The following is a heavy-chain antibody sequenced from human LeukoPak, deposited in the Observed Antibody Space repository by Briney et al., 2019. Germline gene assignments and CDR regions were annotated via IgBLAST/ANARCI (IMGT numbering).Heavy chain of an antibody. CDR1: GDSTSSDRYY. CDR2: IYYSGST. CDR3: AREPTYDYGDSGGDDAFDI. J-gene: IGHJ3*02. V-gene: IGHV4-39*02. Sequence: NASETLSLTCTVSGDSTSSDRYYGGWVRQPPGKGLEWIGNIYYSGSTYYNPSLKSRVTMSVDTSKNQFFLKLNSVTAADTAVYYCAREPTYDYGDSGGDDAFDIWGQGTMVTVSS. D-gene: IGHD4-17*01.